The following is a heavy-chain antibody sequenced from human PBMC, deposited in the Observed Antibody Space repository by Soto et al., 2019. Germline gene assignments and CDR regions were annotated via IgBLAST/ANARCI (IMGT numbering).Heavy chain of an antibody. J-gene: IGHJ4*02. Sequence: GGSLRLSCAASGFTFSNYAMTWVRQAPGKGLEWVSSISGSGDNTYYADSVKGRFTISRDNSKNTLYVQMNSLRAEDTAVYYCAKVKTWTYLDFWGQGSLVAVSS. CDR1: GFTFSNYA. CDR3: AKVKTWTYLDF. D-gene: IGHD5-12*01. CDR2: ISGSGDNT. V-gene: IGHV3-23*01.